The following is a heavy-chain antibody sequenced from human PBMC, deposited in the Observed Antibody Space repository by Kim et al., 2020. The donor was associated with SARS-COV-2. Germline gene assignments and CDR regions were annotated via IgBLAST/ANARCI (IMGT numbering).Heavy chain of an antibody. J-gene: IGHJ4*02. CDR2: VYTSGST. V-gene: IGHV4-4*07. CDR3: AREAGGSRPFDY. CDR1: GGSISSYY. D-gene: IGHD1-26*01. Sequence: GSLRLSCSVSGGSISSYYWSWIRQPAGKGLEWIGRVYTSGSTNYSPSLESRVTMSVDTSKNQFSLKLNSVTAADTAVYYCAREAGGSRPFDYWGQGTLVTVSS.